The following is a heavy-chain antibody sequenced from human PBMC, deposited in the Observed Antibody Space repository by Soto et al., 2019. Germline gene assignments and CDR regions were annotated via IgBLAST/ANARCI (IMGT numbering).Heavy chain of an antibody. CDR1: EFSLSTSGVA. CDR3: ARGVPFDY. Sequence: QITLKESGPTLLKPTETLTLTCTFSEFSLSTSGVAVGWIRQPPGKALEWLALIYWDVDKRYSPSRNSRLSLTQDTSKHPVVLTMTNMDPADTATYDCARGVPFDYWGQGTLVTVSS. D-gene: IGHD3-10*01. CDR2: IYWDVDK. V-gene: IGHV2-5*02. J-gene: IGHJ4*02.